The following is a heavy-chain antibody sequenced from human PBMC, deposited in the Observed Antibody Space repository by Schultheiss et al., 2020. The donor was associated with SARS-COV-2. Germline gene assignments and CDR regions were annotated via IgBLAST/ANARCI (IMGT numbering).Heavy chain of an antibody. J-gene: IGHJ3*02. D-gene: IGHD3-16*02. CDR2: ISSSSSYI. CDR1: GFTFSSYS. Sequence: GGSLRLSCAASGFTFSSYSMNWVRQAPGKGLEWVSSISSSSSYIYYADSVKGRFTISRDNAKNSLYLQMNSLRAEDTAVYYCARRHYDYVWGSYRSDAFDIWGQGTMVTVSS. V-gene: IGHV3-21*01. CDR3: ARRHYDYVWGSYRSDAFDI.